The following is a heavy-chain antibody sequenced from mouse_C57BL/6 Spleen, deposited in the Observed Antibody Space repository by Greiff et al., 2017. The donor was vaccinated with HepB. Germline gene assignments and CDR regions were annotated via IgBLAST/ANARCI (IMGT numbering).Heavy chain of an antibody. J-gene: IGHJ4*01. CDR3: APLLRENAMDY. CDR1: GYAFSSSW. CDR2: IYPGDGDT. D-gene: IGHD1-1*01. V-gene: IGHV1-82*01. Sequence: VKLVESGPELVKPGASVKISCKASGYAFSSSWMNWVKQRPGKGLEWIGRIYPGDGDTNYNGKFKGKATLTADKSSSTAYMQLSSLTSEDSAVYFCAPLLRENAMDYWGQGTSVTVSS.